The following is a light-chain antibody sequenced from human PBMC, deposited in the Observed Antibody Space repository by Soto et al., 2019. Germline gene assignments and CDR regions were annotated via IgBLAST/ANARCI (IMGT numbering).Light chain of an antibody. CDR1: QSISSF. CDR2: DAS. V-gene: IGKV1-39*01. CDR3: QQSYSSPPIT. Sequence: DIQMTQSPSSLSASVGDTITITCRASQSISSFLNWYQQKPGKAPKLLIYDASSLQSGVPSRFSGSGSGTDFTLTISSLQPEAFATYYCQQSYSSPPITFGQGTRLEIK. J-gene: IGKJ5*01.